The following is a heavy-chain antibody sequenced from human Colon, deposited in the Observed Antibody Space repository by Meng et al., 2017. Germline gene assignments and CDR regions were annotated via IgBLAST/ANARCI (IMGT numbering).Heavy chain of an antibody. D-gene: IGHD5-18*01. CDR2: ITSNTGDT. CDR1: GYTLSSYF. CDR3: AREGGDSYNLLDFDF. V-gene: IGHV1-2*06. Sequence: QGQLWESGAGLTNPAASVHLSCRASGYTLSSYFLCRVGHPPEQSGVWLVRITSNTGDTTYAQYFKGRVTMTVDTSMSTSYMEVSSLTADDTAVYYCAREGGDSYNLLDFDFWGQGTLVTVSS. J-gene: IGHJ4*02.